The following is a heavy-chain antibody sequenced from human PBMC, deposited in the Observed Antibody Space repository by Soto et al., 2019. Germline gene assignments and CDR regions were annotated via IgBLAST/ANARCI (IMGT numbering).Heavy chain of an antibody. V-gene: IGHV4-59*11. J-gene: IGHJ4*02. CDR3: ATRFYTSGVLFDY. D-gene: IGHD2-2*02. Sequence: QVQLQESGPGLVKTSETLSLTCTVSGGSISDHYDMWIRQSPGEGLEYIGYIHNGGSTNYNPSLKSRVIISVETSKNQFSLKLTSLTAADTAVYYFATRFYTSGVLFDYWGQGTPVTVSS. CDR1: GGSISDHY. CDR2: IHNGGST.